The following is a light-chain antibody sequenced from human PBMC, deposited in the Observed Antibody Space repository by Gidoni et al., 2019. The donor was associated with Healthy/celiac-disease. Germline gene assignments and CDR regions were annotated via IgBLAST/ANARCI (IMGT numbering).Light chain of an antibody. CDR2: KAS. CDR3: QQYNSYPIT. Sequence: DIQMTQSPSTLSASVGDRVTITCRASQSISSWLAWYQQKPGKAPKLLTDKASSLESGVPSRFSGSGSGTEFTLTISSLQPDDFATYYCQQYNSYPITFGQGTRLEIK. CDR1: QSISSW. V-gene: IGKV1-5*03. J-gene: IGKJ5*01.